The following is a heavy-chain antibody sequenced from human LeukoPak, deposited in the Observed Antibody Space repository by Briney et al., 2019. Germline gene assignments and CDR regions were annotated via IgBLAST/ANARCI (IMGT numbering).Heavy chain of an antibody. V-gene: IGHV4-38-2*02. CDR1: GYSISSGYY. Sequence: PSETLSLTCTVSGYSISSGYYWGWIRQPPGKGLEWIGSIYHSGSTYYNPSLKSRVTISVDTSKNQFSLKLSSVTAADTAVYYCAGTMVRGVPYWGQGTLVTVSS. D-gene: IGHD3-10*01. CDR3: AGTMVRGVPY. CDR2: IYHSGST. J-gene: IGHJ4*02.